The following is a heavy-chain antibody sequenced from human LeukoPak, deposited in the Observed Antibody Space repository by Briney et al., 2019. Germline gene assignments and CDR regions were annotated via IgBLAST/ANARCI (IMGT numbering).Heavy chain of an antibody. CDR1: GYTFTSYG. D-gene: IGHD3-22*01. Sequence: VASVKVSCKASGYTFTSYGISWVRQAPGQGLEWMGWISAYNGNTNYAQKLQGRDTMTTDTSTSTAYMELRSLRSDDTAVYYCAVYYYDSSEDAFDIWGQGTMVTVSS. J-gene: IGHJ3*02. V-gene: IGHV1-18*01. CDR3: AVYYYDSSEDAFDI. CDR2: ISAYNGNT.